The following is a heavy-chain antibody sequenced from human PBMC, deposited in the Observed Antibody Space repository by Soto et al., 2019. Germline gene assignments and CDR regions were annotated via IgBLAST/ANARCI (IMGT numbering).Heavy chain of an antibody. D-gene: IGHD6-13*01. J-gene: IGHJ4*02. V-gene: IGHV4-34*01. Sequence: ETLCRTGAVYGGSFSGYYWSWIRQPPGKGLEWIGEINHSGSTNYNPSLKSRVTISVDMSKNQFSLKLSSVTAADTAVYYCASGGPQQLIPTPISYKIDYWGQGTQVTVCS. CDR1: GGSFSGYY. CDR2: INHSGST. CDR3: ASGGPQQLIPTPISYKIDY.